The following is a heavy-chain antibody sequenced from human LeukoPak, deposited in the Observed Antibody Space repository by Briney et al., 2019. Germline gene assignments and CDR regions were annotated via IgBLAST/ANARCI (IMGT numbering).Heavy chain of an antibody. CDR3: ARDCWDYGSGSYCGIDY. CDR2: ISSSSSYI. D-gene: IGHD3-10*01. J-gene: IGHJ4*02. V-gene: IGHV3-21*01. Sequence: GGSLRLSCAASGFTFSSYSMNWVRQAPGKGLEWVSSISSSSSYIYYADSVKGRFTISRDNAKNSLYLQMNSLRTEDTAVYYCARDCWDYGSGSYCGIDYWGQGTLVTVSS. CDR1: GFTFSSYS.